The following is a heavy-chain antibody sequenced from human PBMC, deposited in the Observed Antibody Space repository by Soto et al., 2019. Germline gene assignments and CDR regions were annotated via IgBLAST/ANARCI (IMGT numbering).Heavy chain of an antibody. CDR2: TYYRSKWYN. Sequence: KQSQTLSLTCAISGDSVSSNSAAWNWIRQSPSRGLEWLGRTYYRSKWYNDYAVSVKSRITINPDTSKNQFSLQLNSVTPEDTAVYYCARGVVGGGSYFYYYMDVWGKGTTVTVSS. CDR3: ARGVVGGGSYFYYYMDV. CDR1: GDSVSSNSAA. D-gene: IGHD1-26*01. V-gene: IGHV6-1*01. J-gene: IGHJ6*03.